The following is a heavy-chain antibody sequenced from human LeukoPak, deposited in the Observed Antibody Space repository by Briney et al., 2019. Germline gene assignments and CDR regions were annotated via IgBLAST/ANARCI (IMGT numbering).Heavy chain of an antibody. D-gene: IGHD2-8*01. CDR1: LGSLSSFNHY. CDR3: ARMLYGRMDAFDI. V-gene: IGHV4-39*02. CDR2: IYYAGSN. Sequence: SETLSLTRVLSLGSLSSFNHYWGWIRHPPGKGLEWIGTIYYAGSNYYHPSLNSRATIYIDTSKNHFSLRLSSATDADTAVYSCARMLYGRMDAFDIWGGGTKVTVSS. J-gene: IGHJ3*02.